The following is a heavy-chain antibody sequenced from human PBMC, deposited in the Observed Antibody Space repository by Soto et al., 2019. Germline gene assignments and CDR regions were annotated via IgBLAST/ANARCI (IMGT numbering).Heavy chain of an antibody. CDR1: VYTKSIHH. V-gene: IGHV1-18*01. CDR3: TRASDMDV. J-gene: IGHJ6*02. Sequence: EAPVNLSRKTSVYTKSIHHGSWVRQAPEQGLEWMGWISSYNGNTKYAQKLQGRVTMTTDTSTSTAYMELRSLRSDDTAVYYCTRASDMDVWGQGTSVTVSS. CDR2: ISSYNGNT.